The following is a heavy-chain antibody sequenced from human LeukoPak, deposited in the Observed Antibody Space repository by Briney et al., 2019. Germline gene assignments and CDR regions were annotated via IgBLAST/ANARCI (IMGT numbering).Heavy chain of an antibody. J-gene: IGHJ4*02. Sequence: SETLSLTCTVSGGSISNYYWSWIRQPPGKGLEWIGYISYSGSTNNNPSLKSRATISVDTSKNQFSLKLSSVTAADTAVYYCARDPEGDHQSHFDYWGQGTLVTVSS. V-gene: IGHV4-59*12. D-gene: IGHD3-16*01. CDR1: GGSISNYY. CDR2: ISYSGST. CDR3: ARDPEGDHQSHFDY.